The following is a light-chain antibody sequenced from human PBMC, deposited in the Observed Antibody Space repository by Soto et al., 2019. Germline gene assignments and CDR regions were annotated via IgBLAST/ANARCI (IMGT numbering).Light chain of an antibody. V-gene: IGKV3-20*01. CDR3: QQYANSPLT. J-gene: IGKJ4*01. Sequence: EIVLTQSPGTLSLSPGERATLSCRASQSVRSTYLAWYQQKPGQAPRLRIYGASSRATGIPDRFSGSGSGTDFTLTISRLETEDFAVDYCQQYANSPLTFGGGTKVEIK. CDR2: GAS. CDR1: QSVRSTY.